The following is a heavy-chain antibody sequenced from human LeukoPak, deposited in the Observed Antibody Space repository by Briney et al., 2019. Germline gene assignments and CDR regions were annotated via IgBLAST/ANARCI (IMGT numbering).Heavy chain of an antibody. CDR2: IYSSGVT. V-gene: IGHV4-59*08. CDR3: ARHDNVPVIRHGFDH. D-gene: IGHD2-8*01. CDR1: GGSINNYY. J-gene: IGHJ4*02. Sequence: PSETMSLTCTVSGGSINNYYWSWIRQHPGKGLEWLGYIYSSGVTNHNPSLQSRVTISIDTSKNQFSLKVSSVTAADTAVYYCARHDNVPVIRHGFDHWGQGTLVTVSS.